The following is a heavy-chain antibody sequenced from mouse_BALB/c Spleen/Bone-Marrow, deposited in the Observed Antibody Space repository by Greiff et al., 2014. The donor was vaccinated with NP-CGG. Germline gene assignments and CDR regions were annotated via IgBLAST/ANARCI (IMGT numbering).Heavy chain of an antibody. CDR2: IWGGGST. J-gene: IGHJ4*01. Sequence: QVQLKQSGPGLVQPSQSLSITCTVSGFSSTSYGVHWVRQSPGKGLEWLGVIWGGGSTDYNAAFISRLSISKDNSKSQVFFKMNSLQANDTAIYYCASPYYGNYVYAMDYWGQGTSVTVSS. D-gene: IGHD2-10*01. V-gene: IGHV2-2*02. CDR3: ASPYYGNYVYAMDY. CDR1: GFSSTSYG.